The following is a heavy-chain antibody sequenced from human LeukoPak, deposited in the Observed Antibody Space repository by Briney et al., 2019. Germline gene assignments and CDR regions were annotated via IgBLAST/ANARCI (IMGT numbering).Heavy chain of an antibody. CDR1: GGSISSGGYS. CDR2: IYYSGST. J-gene: IGHJ5*02. Sequence: KASQTLSLTCAVSGGSISSGGYSWSWIRQPPGKGLEWIGYIYYSGSTYYNPSLKSRVTISVDTSKNQFSLKLSSVTAADTAVYYCAREPYDSRGGPWGQGTLVTVSS. CDR3: AREPYDSRGGP. D-gene: IGHD3-22*01. V-gene: IGHV4-30-4*07.